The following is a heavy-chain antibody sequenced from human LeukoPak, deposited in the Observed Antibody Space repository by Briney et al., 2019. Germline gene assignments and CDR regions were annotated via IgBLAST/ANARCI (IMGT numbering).Heavy chain of an antibody. Sequence: GGSLRLSSAASGFTVSSNYMSWVRQAPGKRLEWVSVIYSGGSTYYADSVKGRFTISRDNSKNTLYLQMNSLRAEDTAVYYCARDIVVVVAPPEDYYYMDVWGKGTTVTASS. CDR3: ARDIVVVVAPPEDYYYMDV. V-gene: IGHV3-53*01. CDR2: IYSGGST. D-gene: IGHD2-15*01. J-gene: IGHJ6*03. CDR1: GFTVSSNY.